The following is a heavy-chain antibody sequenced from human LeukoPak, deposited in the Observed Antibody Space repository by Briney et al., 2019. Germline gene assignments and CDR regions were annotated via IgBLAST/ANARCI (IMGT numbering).Heavy chain of an antibody. J-gene: IGHJ4*02. CDR3: ARVGAYTDYAPDY. D-gene: IGHD4-17*01. V-gene: IGHV3-48*01. CDR1: GFSFSSYS. Sequence: GGSLRLSCAASGFSFSSYSMNWVRQAPGKGLEWVSDISSSSSTIYYADSVKGRFIISRDNSKNTLYLQINSLRAEDTAVYYCARVGAYTDYAPDYGGQGTLVTVSS. CDR2: ISSSSSTI.